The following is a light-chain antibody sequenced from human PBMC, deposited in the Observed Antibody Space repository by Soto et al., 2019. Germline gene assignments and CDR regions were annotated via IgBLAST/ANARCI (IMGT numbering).Light chain of an antibody. CDR3: CSYAGSPRYV. J-gene: IGLJ1*01. CDR2: DVS. CDR1: SSGVGGYNY. Sequence: QSALTQPRSVSGSPGQSVTISCTGTSSGVGGYNYVSWYQQHPGKAPKVMIYDVSERPSGVPDRFSGSKSGNTASLTISGLQAEDEADYYCCSYAGSPRYVFGPGTKLTVL. V-gene: IGLV2-11*01.